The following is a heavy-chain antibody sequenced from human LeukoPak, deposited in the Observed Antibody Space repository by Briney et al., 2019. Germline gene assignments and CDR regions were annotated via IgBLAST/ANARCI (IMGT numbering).Heavy chain of an antibody. D-gene: IGHD5-18*01. CDR3: AISNESGCSYGDY. CDR2: IIPIFGTA. CDR1: GGTFSSYA. J-gene: IGHJ4*02. V-gene: IGHV1-69*05. Sequence: SVKVSCKASGGTFSSYAISWVRQAPGQGLEWMGGIIPIFGTANYVQKFQGRVTITTDESTSTAYMELSSLRSEDTAVYYCAISNESGCSYGDYWGQGTLVTVSS.